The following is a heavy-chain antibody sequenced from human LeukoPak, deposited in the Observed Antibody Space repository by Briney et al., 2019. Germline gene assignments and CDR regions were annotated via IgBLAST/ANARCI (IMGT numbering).Heavy chain of an antibody. V-gene: IGHV5-51*01. Sequence: HGESLKISCKGPGYSFTSYWIGWVRQMPGKGLEWMGIIYPGDSDTRYSPSFQGQVTISADKSISTAYLQWSSLKASDTAMYYCATAITMIVVGAFDIWGQGTMVTVSS. CDR1: GYSFTSYW. CDR3: ATAITMIVVGAFDI. J-gene: IGHJ3*02. D-gene: IGHD3-22*01. CDR2: IYPGDSDT.